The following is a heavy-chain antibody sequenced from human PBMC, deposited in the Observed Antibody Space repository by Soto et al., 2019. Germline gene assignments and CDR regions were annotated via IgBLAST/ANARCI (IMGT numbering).Heavy chain of an antibody. CDR1: GFTFSSYS. CDR3: ARDNDYGDYRGSTYYYYYYMDV. Sequence: GGSLRLSCAASGFTFSSYSMNWVRQAPGKGLEWVSYISSSSSTIYYADSVKGRFTISRDNAKNSLYLQMNSLRAEDTAVYYCARDNDYGDYRGSTYYYYYYMDVWGKGTTVTVSS. D-gene: IGHD4-17*01. J-gene: IGHJ6*03. CDR2: ISSSSSTI. V-gene: IGHV3-48*01.